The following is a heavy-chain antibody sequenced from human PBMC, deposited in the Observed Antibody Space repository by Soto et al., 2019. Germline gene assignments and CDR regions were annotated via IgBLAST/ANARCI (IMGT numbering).Heavy chain of an antibody. V-gene: IGHV4-59*08. CDR1: GGSISSHY. CDR3: ARRYGYSFDY. D-gene: IGHD1-1*01. J-gene: IGHJ4*02. Sequence: SETLSLTCTVSGGSISSHYWSWIRQPPGKGLEWIGYIYYSGSTNYNPSLKSRVTISVDTSKNQFSLKLSSVTAADTAVYYCARRYGYSFDYWGQGTLVTVSS. CDR2: IYYSGST.